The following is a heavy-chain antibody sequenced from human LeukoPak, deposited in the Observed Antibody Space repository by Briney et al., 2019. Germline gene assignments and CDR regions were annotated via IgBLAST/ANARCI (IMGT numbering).Heavy chain of an antibody. CDR1: AFIFSSYD. Sequence: PGVSLRLSCAASAFIFSSYDMHWVRQAPGKGLEWVALISHDGTNKQYADSVKGRFTISRDNSKNTLYLQMNSLRAEDTAVYYCVKDGLMRFFDYWGQGTLVTVSS. V-gene: IGHV3-30*18. CDR2: ISHDGTNK. J-gene: IGHJ4*02. D-gene: IGHD2-8*01. CDR3: VKDGLMRFFDY.